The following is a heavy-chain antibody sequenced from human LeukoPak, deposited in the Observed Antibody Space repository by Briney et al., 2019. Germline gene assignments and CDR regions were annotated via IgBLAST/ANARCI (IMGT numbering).Heavy chain of an antibody. Sequence: PGGSLRLSCAASGFTVSSNYMSWVRQAPGKGLEWVSVIYSGSSTYYADSVKGRFTISRDNSKNTLYLQMNSLRAEDTAVYYCARDIPKYGYGARADYWGQGTLVTVSS. V-gene: IGHV3-53*01. CDR1: GFTVSSNY. CDR2: IYSGSST. D-gene: IGHD5-18*01. CDR3: ARDIPKYGYGARADY. J-gene: IGHJ4*02.